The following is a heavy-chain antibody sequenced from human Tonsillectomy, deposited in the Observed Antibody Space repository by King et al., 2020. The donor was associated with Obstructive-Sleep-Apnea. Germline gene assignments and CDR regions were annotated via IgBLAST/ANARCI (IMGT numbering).Heavy chain of an antibody. CDR3: ARGKRGIAATYYDY. CDR1: GFTFSSYA. D-gene: IGHD6-13*01. J-gene: IGHJ4*02. V-gene: IGHV3-30-3*01. Sequence: VQLVESGGGVVQPGRSLRLSCAASGFTFSSYAMHWVRQAPGKGLEWVAVISYDGSNKYYADSVKGRFTISRDNSKNTLYLQMNSLRAEDTAVYYCARGKRGIAATYYDYWGQGTLVTVSS. CDR2: ISYDGSNK.